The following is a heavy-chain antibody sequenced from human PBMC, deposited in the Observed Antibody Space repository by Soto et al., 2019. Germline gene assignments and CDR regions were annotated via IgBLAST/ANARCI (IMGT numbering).Heavy chain of an antibody. CDR3: AGDGGPLSYCGMDV. J-gene: IGHJ6*02. D-gene: IGHD3-16*01. V-gene: IGHV3-11*01. Sequence: QVQLVESGGGLVKPGGSLRLSCAASGFTFSDYYMSWIRQAPGKGLEWVSYITVSGRTIFYADSVKGRFTISRDNPKNSLYLHRNSLRADDTAVYYCAGDGGPLSYCGMDVWGQGTTVTVSS. CDR2: ITVSGRTI. CDR1: GFTFSDYY.